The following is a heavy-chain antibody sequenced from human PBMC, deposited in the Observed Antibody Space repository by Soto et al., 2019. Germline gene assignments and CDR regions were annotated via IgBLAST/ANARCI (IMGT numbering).Heavy chain of an antibody. CDR1: GGSFSGYY. Sequence: SQTLSLTCAVYGGSFSGYYWSWIRQPPGKGLEWIGEVNHSGNTNENPSLKSRVTISVDTSKNQFSLKMRSVTAADTAVYYCARGITMTVAVQGGAPAKYSFDSWGQGGLV. J-gene: IGHJ4*02. CDR2: VNHSGNT. CDR3: ARGITMTVAVQGGAPAKYSFDS. V-gene: IGHV4-34*01. D-gene: IGHD3-22*01.